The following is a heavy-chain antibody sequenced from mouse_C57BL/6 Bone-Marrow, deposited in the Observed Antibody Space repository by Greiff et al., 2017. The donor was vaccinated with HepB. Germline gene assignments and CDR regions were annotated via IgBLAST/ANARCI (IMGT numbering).Heavy chain of an antibody. Sequence: VQLQQPGAELVKPGASVTLSCKASGYTFTSYWMHWVKQRPGRGLEWIGRIDPNSGGTKYNEKFKSKATLTVDKPSSTAYMQLSSLTSEDSAVYYCAREDDGYYAWFAYWGQGTLVTVSA. V-gene: IGHV1-72*01. CDR1: GYTFTSYW. D-gene: IGHD2-3*01. J-gene: IGHJ3*01. CDR2: IDPNSGGT. CDR3: AREDDGYYAWFAY.